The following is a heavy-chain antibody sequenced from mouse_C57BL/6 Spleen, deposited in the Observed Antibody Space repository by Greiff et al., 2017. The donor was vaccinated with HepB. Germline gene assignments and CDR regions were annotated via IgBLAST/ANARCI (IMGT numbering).Heavy chain of an antibody. CDR3: TREGKFITTVVTSYYYAMDY. V-gene: IGHV5-9-1*02. Sequence: EVQLVESGEGLVKPGGSLKLSCAASGFTFSSYAMSWVRQTPEKRLEWVAYISSGGDYIYYADTVKGRFTISRDNARNTLYLQMSSLKSEDTAMYYCTREGKFITTVVTSYYYAMDYWGQGTSVTVSS. J-gene: IGHJ4*01. D-gene: IGHD1-1*01. CDR2: ISSGGDYI. CDR1: GFTFSSYA.